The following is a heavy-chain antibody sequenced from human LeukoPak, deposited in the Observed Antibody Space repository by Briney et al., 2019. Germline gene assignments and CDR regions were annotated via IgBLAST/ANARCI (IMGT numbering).Heavy chain of an antibody. D-gene: IGHD1-26*01. V-gene: IGHV4-61*08. CDR2: IYYSGST. CDR3: ARDRELADAFDI. CDR1: GGSISSGDYY. Sequence: SETLSLTCTVSGGSISSGDYYWSWIRQPPGKGLEWIGYIYYSGSTNYNPSLKSRVTISVDTSKNQFSLKLSSVTAADTAVYYCARDRELADAFDIWGQGTMDTVSS. J-gene: IGHJ3*02.